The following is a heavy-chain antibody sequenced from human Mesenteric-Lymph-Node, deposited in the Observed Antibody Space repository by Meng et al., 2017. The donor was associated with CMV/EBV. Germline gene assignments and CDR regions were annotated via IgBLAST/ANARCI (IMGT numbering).Heavy chain of an antibody. J-gene: IGHJ4*02. CDR2: ISYDGNNK. V-gene: IGHV3-30*19. CDR1: GFTFSSYG. Sequence: GESLKISCAASGFTFSSYGMHWVRQAPGKGLEWVAVISYDGNNKYYADSVKGRSTISRENSNTLYLQMNNLRVEDTAVYYCARDLELEVTGYFDYWGQGTLVTVSS. CDR3: ARDLELEVTGYFDY. D-gene: IGHD2-8*02.